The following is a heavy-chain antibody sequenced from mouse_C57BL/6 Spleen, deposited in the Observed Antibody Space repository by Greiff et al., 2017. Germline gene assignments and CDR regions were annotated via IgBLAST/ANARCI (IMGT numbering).Heavy chain of an antibody. CDR1: GYAFTNYL. CDR3: ARPYDYGGFAY. D-gene: IGHD2-4*01. CDR2: INPGSGGT. Sequence: QVHVKQSGAELVRPGTSVKVSCKASGYAFTNYLIEWVKQRPGQGLEWIGVINPGSGGTNYNEKFKGKATLTADKSSSTAYMQLSSLTSEDSAVYFCARPYDYGGFAYWGQGTLVTVSA. J-gene: IGHJ3*01. V-gene: IGHV1-54*01.